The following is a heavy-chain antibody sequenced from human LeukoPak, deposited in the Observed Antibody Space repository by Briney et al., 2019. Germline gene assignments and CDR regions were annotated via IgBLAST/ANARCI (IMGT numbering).Heavy chain of an antibody. D-gene: IGHD2-2*02. Sequence: SGVSLRLSCAASGFTFSSYPMTWVRQAPGKGLEWVSTIGSSASDTHYADSVKGRFTISRDNSKNTLYLQMNSLRAEDTAVYYCAKDPPKVVPAAIRYFDYWGQGTLVTVSS. CDR1: GFTFSSYP. J-gene: IGHJ4*02. CDR3: AKDPPKVVPAAIRYFDY. V-gene: IGHV3-23*01. CDR2: IGSSASDT.